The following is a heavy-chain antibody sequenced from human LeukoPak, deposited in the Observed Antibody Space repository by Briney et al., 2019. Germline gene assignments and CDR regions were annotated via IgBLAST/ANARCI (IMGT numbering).Heavy chain of an antibody. CDR3: ARGSSVAALD. J-gene: IGHJ4*02. V-gene: IGHV3-74*01. CDR1: GFTFSSYW. CDR2: ITSEGSST. Sequence: PGGSLRLSCAASGFTFSSYWMHWVRQVPGKGLVWVSRITSEGSSTSYADSVKGRFTISRDNAKNTLYMQMNSLRAEDTAVYYCARGSSVAALDWGQGTLVTVSS. D-gene: IGHD2-15*01.